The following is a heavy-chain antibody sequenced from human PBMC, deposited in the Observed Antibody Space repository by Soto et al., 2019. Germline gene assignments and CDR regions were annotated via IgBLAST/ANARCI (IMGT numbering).Heavy chain of an antibody. J-gene: IGHJ6*02. CDR1: GGSISSGGYY. Sequence: VQLQESGPGLVKPSQTLSLTCTVSGGSISSGGYYWSWIRQHPGKGLEWIGYIYYSGSTYYNPSLQSRVTITVDTSKNQFSLKLSSVTAADTAVYYCAREEGYGSSSYGVDVWGQGTTVTVSS. CDR2: IYYSGST. CDR3: AREEGYGSSSYGVDV. V-gene: IGHV4-31*03. D-gene: IGHD3-10*01.